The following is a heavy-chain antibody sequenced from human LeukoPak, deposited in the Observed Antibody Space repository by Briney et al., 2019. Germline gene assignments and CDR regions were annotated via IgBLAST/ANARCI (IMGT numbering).Heavy chain of an antibody. CDR3: AKVLGISLFDY. CDR2: ISYDGRQN. D-gene: IGHD2/OR15-2a*01. Sequence: GGSLRLSCAASGFTFSTYAMNWVRQAPGKGLEWVAVISYDGRQNYYADSVKGRFTISRDNSKNTLYLQMNSLRAEDTAVYYCAKVLGISLFDYWGQGTLVTVSS. V-gene: IGHV3-30*04. J-gene: IGHJ4*02. CDR1: GFTFSTYA.